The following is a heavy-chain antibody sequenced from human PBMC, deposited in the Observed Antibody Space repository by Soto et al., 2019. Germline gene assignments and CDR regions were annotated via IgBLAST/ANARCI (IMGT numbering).Heavy chain of an antibody. Sequence: KSGGCLRLSCAASGFTFSSYSMNWVRQAPGKGLEWVSSISSSSSYIYYADSVKGRFTISRDNAKNSLYLQMNSLRAEDTAVYYCARALPGQQLVSAHDYWGQGTLVTVSS. V-gene: IGHV3-21*01. D-gene: IGHD6-13*01. CDR1: GFTFSSYS. CDR3: ARALPGQQLVSAHDY. J-gene: IGHJ4*02. CDR2: ISSSSSYI.